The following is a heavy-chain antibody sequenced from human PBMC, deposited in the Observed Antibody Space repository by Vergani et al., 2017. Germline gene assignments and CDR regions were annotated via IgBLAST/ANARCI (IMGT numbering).Heavy chain of an antibody. CDR1: GGSISSSSYY. J-gene: IGHJ4*02. CDR3: ARGFAIVVATYPREDYFDY. V-gene: IGHV4-39*01. D-gene: IGHD3-22*01. Sequence: QLQLQESGPGLVKPSETLSLTCTVSGGSISSSSYYWGWIRQPPGKGLEWIGSIYYSGSTYYNPSLKSRVTISVDTSKNQFSLKLSSVTAADTAVYYCARGFAIVVATYPREDYFDYWGQGTLVTVSS. CDR2: IYYSGST.